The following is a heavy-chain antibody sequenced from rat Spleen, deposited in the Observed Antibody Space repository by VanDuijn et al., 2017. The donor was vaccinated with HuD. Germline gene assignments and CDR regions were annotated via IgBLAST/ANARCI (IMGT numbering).Heavy chain of an antibody. V-gene: IGHV2-47*01. CDR2: IWGDGNT. Sequence: QVQLKESGPGLVQPSQTLSLTCTVSGLSLTSNSVSWIRQPPGKGLEWMGIIWGDGNTDYNSALKSRLSISRDTSKSQVFLKMSSLQTEDTATYYCARVGNYGGYEDYWGQGVMVTVSS. D-gene: IGHD1-11*01. CDR1: GLSLTSNS. J-gene: IGHJ2*01. CDR3: ARVGNYGGYEDY.